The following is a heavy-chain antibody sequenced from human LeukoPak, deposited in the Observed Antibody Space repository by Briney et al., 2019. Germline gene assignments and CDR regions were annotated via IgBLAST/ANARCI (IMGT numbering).Heavy chain of an antibody. V-gene: IGHV4-59*01. CDR3: ARKDGDG. CDR2: IYYSGST. J-gene: IGHJ4*02. D-gene: IGHD5-24*01. Sequence: PSQTLSLTCTVSGGSISSYYWTWIRQPPGKGLEWIGYIYYSGSTNYNPSLKSRVTISLDTSKNQVSLKLSSVTAADTAMYYCARKDGDGWGQGTLVTVSS. CDR1: GGSISSYY.